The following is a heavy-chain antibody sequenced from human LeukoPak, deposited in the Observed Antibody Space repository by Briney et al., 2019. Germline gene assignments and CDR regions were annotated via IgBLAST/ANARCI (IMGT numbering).Heavy chain of an antibody. CDR2: IYTSGST. Sequence: SQTLSLTCTVSGGSINSGSYYWSWIRQPAGKGLEWIGRIYTSGSTNYTPSIESRLTISADTSKNQFSLKVRSVTAADTAVYYCARDWGFQWLDPWGQGTLVTVSS. CDR3: ARDWGFQWLDP. V-gene: IGHV4-61*02. CDR1: GGSINSGSYY. D-gene: IGHD3-16*01. J-gene: IGHJ5*02.